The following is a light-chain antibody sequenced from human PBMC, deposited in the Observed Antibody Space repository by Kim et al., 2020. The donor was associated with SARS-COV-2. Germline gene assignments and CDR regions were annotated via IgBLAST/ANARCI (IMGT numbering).Light chain of an antibody. CDR2: AAS. CDR1: QSVNTN. Sequence: VAPGERATLSCKARQSVNTNLAWYQQRPGQAPRLLIFAASSRATGIPARFSGHGSGTEFTLAINSLQSEDVAVYYCQQYDDWPPYTFGQGTKLEI. V-gene: IGKV3-15*01. CDR3: QQYDDWPPYT. J-gene: IGKJ2*01.